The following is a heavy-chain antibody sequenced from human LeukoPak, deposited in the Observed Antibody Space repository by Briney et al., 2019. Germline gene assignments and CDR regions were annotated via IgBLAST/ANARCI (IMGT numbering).Heavy chain of an antibody. CDR2: IYYSGST. CDR3: ARTLSSGYPNYFYYMDV. D-gene: IGHD3-22*01. J-gene: IGHJ6*03. Sequence: SETLSLTCTVSGGSISSYYWSWIRQPPGKGLEWIGYIYYSGSTKYNPSLKSRVTISVDTSKNQFSLKLSSVTAADTAVYYCARTLSSGYPNYFYYMDVWGKGTTVTVSS. V-gene: IGHV4-59*01. CDR1: GGSISSYY.